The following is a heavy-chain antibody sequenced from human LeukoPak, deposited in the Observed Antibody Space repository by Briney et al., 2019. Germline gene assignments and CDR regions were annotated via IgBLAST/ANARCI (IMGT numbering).Heavy chain of an antibody. CDR2: IKQDGSEK. V-gene: IGHV3-7*01. CDR1: GFTFSRYW. Sequence: PGGSLRLSCAASGFTFSRYWMSWVRQAPGKGLELVANIKQDGSEKYFVDSVKGRFTISRDNAKNSLYLHMNSLRAEDTAVYFCARDCSSTSCYADYWGQGTLVTVSS. D-gene: IGHD2-2*01. CDR3: ARDCSSTSCYADY. J-gene: IGHJ4*02.